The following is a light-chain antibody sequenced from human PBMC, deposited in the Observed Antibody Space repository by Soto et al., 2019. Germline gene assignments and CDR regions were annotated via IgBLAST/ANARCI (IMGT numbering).Light chain of an antibody. J-gene: IGLJ2*01. V-gene: IGLV2-23*01. Sequence: QSALTQPASVSGSPGQSITISCTGTSSDVGSYNLVSWYQQHPGKAPKHMIYEGSKRPSGVSNRFSGSKSGNTASLTISGVQADDEAEYYCCSYAGSSVAFGGGTKLTVL. CDR1: SSDVGSYNL. CDR2: EGS. CDR3: CSYAGSSVA.